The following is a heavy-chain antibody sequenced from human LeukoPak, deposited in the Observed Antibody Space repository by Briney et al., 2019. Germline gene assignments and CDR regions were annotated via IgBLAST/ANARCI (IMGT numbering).Heavy chain of an antibody. J-gene: IGHJ3*02. CDR1: GGTFSSCA. CDR2: IIPIFGTA. CDR3: ASGTPMVRGVNDAFDI. D-gene: IGHD3-10*01. Sequence: SVKLSCKASGGTFSSCAISLVRQGPGQGLELRGRIIPIFGTANYAQKFQGRVTITADESTSTAYMELSSLRSEDTAVYYCASGTPMVRGVNDAFDIWGQGTMVTVSS. V-gene: IGHV1-69*13.